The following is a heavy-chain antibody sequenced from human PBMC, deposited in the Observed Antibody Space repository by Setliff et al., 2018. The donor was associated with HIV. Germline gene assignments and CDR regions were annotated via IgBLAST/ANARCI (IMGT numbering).Heavy chain of an antibody. V-gene: IGHV1-18*01. CDR3: AREVPSNTGSYYKKY. CDR1: GYTFSSYG. CDR2: ISANGKK. J-gene: IGHJ4*02. Sequence: ASVKVSCKAAGYTFSSYGISWVRQTPGQGLEWMGWISANGKKYYSPKVHDRLSLTIDISTTTAHLQLRNLRSDDTAAYFCAREVPSNTGSYYKKYWGQGTLVTVSS. D-gene: IGHD3-10*01.